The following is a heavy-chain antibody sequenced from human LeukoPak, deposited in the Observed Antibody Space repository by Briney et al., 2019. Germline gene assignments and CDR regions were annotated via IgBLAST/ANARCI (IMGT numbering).Heavy chain of an antibody. CDR3: LLKGYCSSTSCYPFDY. V-gene: IGHV5-10-1*01. CDR2: IDPSDSYT. J-gene: IGHJ4*02. Sequence: GESLRISCKGSGYSFTSYWISWVRQMPGKGREWMGWIDPSDSYTNYSPSFQGHVTISADKSISTAYLQWSSLKASDTAMYYCLLKGYCSSTSCYPFDYLGQGTLVTVSS. D-gene: IGHD2-2*01. CDR1: GYSFTSYW.